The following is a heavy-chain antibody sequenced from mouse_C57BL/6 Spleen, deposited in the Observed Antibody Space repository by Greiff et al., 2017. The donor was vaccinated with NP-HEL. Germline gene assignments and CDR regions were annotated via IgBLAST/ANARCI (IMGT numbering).Heavy chain of an antibody. Sequence: QVQLQQPGAELVKPGASVKMSCKASGYTFTSYWITWVKQRPGQGLEWIGDIYPGSGSTNYNEKFKSKATLTVDTSSSTAYMQLSSLTSEDSAVYYCARTSTVGRGFAYWGQGTLGTVSA. D-gene: IGHD1-1*01. CDR3: ARTSTVGRGFAY. J-gene: IGHJ3*01. CDR2: IYPGSGST. CDR1: GYTFTSYW. V-gene: IGHV1-55*01.